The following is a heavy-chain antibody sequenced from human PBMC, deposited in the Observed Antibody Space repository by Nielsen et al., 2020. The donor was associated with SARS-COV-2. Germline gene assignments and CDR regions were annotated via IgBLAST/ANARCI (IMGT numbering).Heavy chain of an antibody. CDR3: AREQSFCGVDCYSYFDF. V-gene: IGHV7-4-1*02. Sequence: ASVKVSCKASGYTFTNYAMNWVRQAPGQGLEWMGWISTDSGNPTYAQGFTGRFVLSLDTSVTTPYLQISNLKAEDTAVYYCAREQSFCGVDCYSYFDFWGQGALVTVSS. J-gene: IGHJ4*02. D-gene: IGHD2-21*02. CDR1: GYTFTNYA. CDR2: ISTDSGNP.